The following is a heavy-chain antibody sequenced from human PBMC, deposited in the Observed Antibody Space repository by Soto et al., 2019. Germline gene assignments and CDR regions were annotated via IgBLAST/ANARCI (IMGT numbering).Heavy chain of an antibody. CDR1: GGSISGYY. Sequence: SETLSLTCTISGGSISGYYWSWIRQPPGKGLEWIGYVYYTGSTKYNPSLESRVAMSADTSKNQFSLKVTSVTAADTAVYYCAKYRSNEEEGYTLDLWGQGTLVTVSS. CDR3: AKYRSNEEEGYTLDL. CDR2: VYYTGST. J-gene: IGHJ4*02. D-gene: IGHD2-15*01. V-gene: IGHV4-59*01.